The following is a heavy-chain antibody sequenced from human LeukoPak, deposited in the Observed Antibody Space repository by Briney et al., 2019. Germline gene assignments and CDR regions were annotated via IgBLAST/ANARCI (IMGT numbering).Heavy chain of an antibody. D-gene: IGHD2/OR15-2a*01. Sequence: GGSLRLSCAASGFTVTSNYMSWVRQAPGKGLEWVSAISGSGGSTYYADSVKGRFTISRDNSKNTLYLQMNSLRAEDTAVYYCAKDPSTYYYYYMDVWGKGTTVTVSS. V-gene: IGHV3-23*01. J-gene: IGHJ6*03. CDR1: GFTVTSNY. CDR2: ISGSGGST. CDR3: AKDPSTYYYYYMDV.